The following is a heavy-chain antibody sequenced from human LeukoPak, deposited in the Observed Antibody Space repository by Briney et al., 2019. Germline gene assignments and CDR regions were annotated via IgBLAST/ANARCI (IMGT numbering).Heavy chain of an antibody. J-gene: IGHJ3*01. Sequence: SETLSLTCTVSGGSISSNSFYWGWIRQPPGQGLEWIGSIYYSGSTYYNPSLKSRVTISVDTSKNQFSLGLTSVTAADTAVYYCARWVVDHDAFDLWGQGTMVTVSS. V-gene: IGHV4-39*07. D-gene: IGHD5-12*01. CDR3: ARWVVDHDAFDL. CDR1: GGSISSNSFY. CDR2: IYYSGST.